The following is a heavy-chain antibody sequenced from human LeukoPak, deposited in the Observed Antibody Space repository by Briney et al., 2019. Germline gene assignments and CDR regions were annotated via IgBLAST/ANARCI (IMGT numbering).Heavy chain of an antibody. J-gene: IGHJ6*03. V-gene: IGHV3-48*01. CDR2: IGTSSTTI. D-gene: IGHD6-25*01. CDR1: GFTFSTYN. CDR3: ARFAAGGSYYYYMDV. Sequence: GGSLRLSCAASGFTFSTYNMNWVRQPPGKGLEWVSNIGTSSTTIYYADSVKGRFTISRDNAKNSLYLQMNSLRADDTAVYYCARFAAGGSYYYYMDVWGKGTTVTVSS.